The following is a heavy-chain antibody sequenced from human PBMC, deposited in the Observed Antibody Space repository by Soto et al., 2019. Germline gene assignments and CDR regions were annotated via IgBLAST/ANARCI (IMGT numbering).Heavy chain of an antibody. CDR1: GGSVNGDNFY. Sequence: SETLSLTCTVSGGSVNGDNFYWSWIRQPPGRGLEWIGYIYYTGSTNYNPSLKSRVTISIDTSRNQFSLKLSSVSAAETAVYYCAREFSNSPEAFDSWGQGSLVT. CDR2: IYYTGST. CDR3: AREFSNSPEAFDS. V-gene: IGHV4-61*01. D-gene: IGHD6-6*01. J-gene: IGHJ4*02.